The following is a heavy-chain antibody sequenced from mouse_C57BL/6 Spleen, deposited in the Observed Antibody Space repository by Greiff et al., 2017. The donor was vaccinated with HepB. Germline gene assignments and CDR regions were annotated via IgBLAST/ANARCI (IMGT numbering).Heavy chain of an antibody. J-gene: IGHJ1*03. CDR1: GYTFTSYW. D-gene: IGHD1-1*01. CDR3: ARADYYGSSYWYFDV. CDR2: IHPNSGST. V-gene: IGHV1-64*01. Sequence: QVQLQQPGAELVKPGASVKLSCKASGYTFTSYWMHWVKQRPGQGLEWIGMIHPNSGSTNYNEKFKSKATLTVDKSSSTAYMQLSSLTSEDSAVYYCARADYYGSSYWYFDVWAQGPRSPSPQ.